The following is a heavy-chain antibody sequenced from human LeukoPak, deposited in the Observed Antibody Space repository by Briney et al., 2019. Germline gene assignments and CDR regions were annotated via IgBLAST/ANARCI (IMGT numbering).Heavy chain of an antibody. D-gene: IGHD6-6*01. J-gene: IGHJ5*02. Sequence: ASVKVSCKASGYTFTGYYMHWVRQAPGQGLEWMGWVNPNSGDTNYAQKFQGRVTMTRDTSISTAYMELSRLRSDDTAVYYCARDRLGSSSWFDPWGQGTLGTVCS. CDR3: ARDRLGSSSWFDP. CDR2: VNPNSGDT. CDR1: GYTFTGYY. V-gene: IGHV1-2*02.